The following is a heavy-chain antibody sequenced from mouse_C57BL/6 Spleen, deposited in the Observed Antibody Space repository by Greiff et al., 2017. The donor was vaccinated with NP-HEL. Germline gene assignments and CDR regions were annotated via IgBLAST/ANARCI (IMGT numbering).Heavy chain of an antibody. CDR2: IDPNSGGT. CDR3: ARSRGGYDGYYRDYAMDY. J-gene: IGHJ4*01. D-gene: IGHD2-3*01. CDR1: GYTFTSYW. V-gene: IGHV1-72*01. Sequence: QVQLQQPGAELVKPGASVKLSCKASGYTFTSYWMHWVKQRPGRGLEWIGRIDPNSGGTKYNEKFKSKATLTVDKPSSTAYMQLSSLTSEDSAVYYCARSRGGYDGYYRDYAMDYWGQGTSVTVSS.